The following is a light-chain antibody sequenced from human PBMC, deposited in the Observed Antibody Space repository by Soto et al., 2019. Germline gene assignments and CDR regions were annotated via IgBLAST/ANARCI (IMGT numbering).Light chain of an antibody. J-gene: IGLJ1*01. Sequence: QSALTQPASVSGSPGQSITISCTGTSSDVGSYNLVSWYQQHPGKAPKLMIYEGSKRPSGVSNRFSGSKSGNTASLTISGFQAEDEADYYCCSYAGSNVFGTGTKVTVL. CDR1: SSDVGSYNL. CDR3: CSYAGSNV. V-gene: IGLV2-23*01. CDR2: EGS.